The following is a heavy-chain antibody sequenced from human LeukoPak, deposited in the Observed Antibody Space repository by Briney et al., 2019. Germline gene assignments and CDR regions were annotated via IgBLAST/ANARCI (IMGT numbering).Heavy chain of an antibody. CDR3: ARDMSSGYFYFDY. Sequence: GGSLRLSCEASGFTFSSYWMSWVRQAPGKGLEWVANIKTDGSEKYYVDSVKGRFTISRDNAKNSLYLQMNSLRVEDTALYYCARDMSSGYFYFDYWGQGTLVTVSS. CDR1: GFTFSSYW. J-gene: IGHJ4*02. V-gene: IGHV3-7*01. D-gene: IGHD3-22*01. CDR2: IKTDGSEK.